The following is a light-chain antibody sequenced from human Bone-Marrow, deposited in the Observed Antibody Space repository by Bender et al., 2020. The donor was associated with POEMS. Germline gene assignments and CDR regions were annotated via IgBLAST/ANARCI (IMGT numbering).Light chain of an antibody. CDR2: QDT. CDR1: DLGDKY. CDR3: QVWDVNSDHWV. V-gene: IGLV3-1*01. Sequence: SYEVTQPPSVSVSPGQTASITCSGDDLGDKYVAWYQQKPGQSPVLVIYQDTKRPSGIPERFSGSNSGNTATLTISGTQAMDEADYYCQVWDVNSDHWVFGGGTKLTVL. J-gene: IGLJ3*02.